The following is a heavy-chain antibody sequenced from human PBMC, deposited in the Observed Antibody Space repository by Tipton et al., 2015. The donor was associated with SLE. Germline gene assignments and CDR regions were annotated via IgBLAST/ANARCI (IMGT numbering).Heavy chain of an antibody. CDR1: GGSFSGYY. J-gene: IGHJ3*02. D-gene: IGHD4-23*01. CDR2: INHSGST. V-gene: IGHV4-34*01. Sequence: TLSLTCAVYGGSFSGYYWSWIRQPPGKGLEWIGEINHSGSTNYNPSLKSRVTISVDTSKNQFSLKLSSVTAADTAVYYCARDLGGYGGSLDAFDIWGQGTMVTVSS. CDR3: ARDLGGYGGSLDAFDI.